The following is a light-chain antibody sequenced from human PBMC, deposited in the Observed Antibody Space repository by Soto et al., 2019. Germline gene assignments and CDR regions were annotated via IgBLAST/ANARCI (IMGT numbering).Light chain of an antibody. CDR2: DVS. J-gene: IGLJ2*01. CDR3: SSYTSGSTRVV. V-gene: IGLV2-14*03. CDR1: RGDVGGYNY. Sequence: QSALPQPASFSGSLGRRIPISCPGTRGDVGGYNYVSGYQKHPGKAPKVMIYDVSKRPSGFSNRFSGSKSGNTASLTISGLQVEDEADYYCSSYTSGSTRVVFGGGTKLTVL.